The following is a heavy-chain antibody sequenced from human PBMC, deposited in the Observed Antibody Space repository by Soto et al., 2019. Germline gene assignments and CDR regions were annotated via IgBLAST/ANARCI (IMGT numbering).Heavy chain of an antibody. J-gene: IGHJ4*02. CDR1: GYTFTSYA. D-gene: IGHD5-12*01. V-gene: IGHV1-3*01. Sequence: QVQLVQSGAEVKKPGASVKVSCKASGYTFTSYAMHWVRQAPGQRLEWMGWINAGNGNTKYSQKFQGRVTITRDTSASTAYMELSSLRSEDTAVYYCARGLLPPTRIVATVQWPSYWGQGTLVTVSS. CDR3: ARGLLPPTRIVATVQWPSY. CDR2: INAGNGNT.